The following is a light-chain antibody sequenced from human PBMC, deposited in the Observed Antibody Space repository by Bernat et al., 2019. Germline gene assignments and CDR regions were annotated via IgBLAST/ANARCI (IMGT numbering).Light chain of an antibody. J-gene: IGKJ1*01. CDR3: HQRRRPPWT. V-gene: IGKV3-11*01. CDR1: QSVSSY. CDR2: DAS. Sequence: EIVLTQSPATLSLSPGERATLSCRASQSVSSYLAWYQQKPGQAPSLLIYDASNRATGIPARFSGSGSGTDFTLTISSLEPEDFAVYYCHQRRRPPWTFGQGTKVEIK.